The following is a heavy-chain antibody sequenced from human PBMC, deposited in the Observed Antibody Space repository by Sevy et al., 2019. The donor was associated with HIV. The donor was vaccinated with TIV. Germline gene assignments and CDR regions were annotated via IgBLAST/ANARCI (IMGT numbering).Heavy chain of an antibody. CDR1: GFIFSNFA. V-gene: IGHV3-30*04. J-gene: IGHJ1*01. CDR2: TSYDGSHK. Sequence: GGSLRLSCTVSGFIFSNFAMHWVRQAPGKGLEWVAVTSYDGSHKYYADSVKGRFTVSRDNSRKILSLEMSSLRRDDTAVYYCARGENDDEFFQYWGQGTLVTVSS. D-gene: IGHD1-26*01. CDR3: ARGENDDEFFQY.